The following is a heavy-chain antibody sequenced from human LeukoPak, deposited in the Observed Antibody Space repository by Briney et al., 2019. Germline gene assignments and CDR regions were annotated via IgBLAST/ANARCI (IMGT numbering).Heavy chain of an antibody. Sequence: SVKVSCKASGGTFSSYAISWVRQAPGQGLEWMGGIIPIFGTANYAQKFQGRVTITADESTSTAYMELSSLRSEDTAVYYCAISGYENIINFDYWGQGTLVTVSS. J-gene: IGHJ4*02. D-gene: IGHD5-12*01. CDR3: AISGYENIINFDY. V-gene: IGHV1-69*01. CDR2: IIPIFGTA. CDR1: GGTFSSYA.